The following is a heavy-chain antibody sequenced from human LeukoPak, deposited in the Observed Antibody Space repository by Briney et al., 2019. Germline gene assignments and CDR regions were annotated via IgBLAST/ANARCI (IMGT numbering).Heavy chain of an antibody. CDR1: GFTFSNYW. V-gene: IGHV3-53*01. CDR3: ARFPSPGDY. CDR2: IYSGGST. J-gene: IGHJ4*02. Sequence: GGSLRLSCAASGFTFSNYWMSWVRQAPGKGLEWVSVIYSGGSTYYADSVKGRFTISRDNSKNTLYLQMNSLRAEDTAVYYCARFPSPGDYWGQGTLVTVSS.